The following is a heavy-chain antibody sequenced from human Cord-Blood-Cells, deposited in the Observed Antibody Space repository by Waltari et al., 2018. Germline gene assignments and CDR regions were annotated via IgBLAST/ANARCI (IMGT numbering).Heavy chain of an antibody. Sequence: QLQLQESGPGLVKPSETLSLTCTVSGGSISSSSYYWGWIRQPPGQGQEWIGSNYYSGSTYYNPSLKSRVTISVDTSKNQFSLKLSSVTAADTAVYYCARHGTKVRYFDWLFPYNWFDPWGQGTLVTVSS. V-gene: IGHV4-39*01. CDR1: GGSISSSSYY. J-gene: IGHJ5*02. CDR3: ARHGTKVRYFDWLFPYNWFDP. CDR2: NYYSGST. D-gene: IGHD3-9*01.